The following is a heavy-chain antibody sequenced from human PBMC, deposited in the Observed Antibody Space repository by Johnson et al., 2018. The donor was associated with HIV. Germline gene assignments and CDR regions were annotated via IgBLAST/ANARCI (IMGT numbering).Heavy chain of an antibody. Sequence: VQLVESGGGLVQPGGSLRLSCEASGFTFSSYDMHWVRQATGKGLEWVSAIGTAGDTYYPGSVKGRFTISRENAKNSLYLQMNSLRAGDTAVYYCARGGRKWELLGDDAFDIWGQGTMVTVSS. CDR1: GFTFSSYD. D-gene: IGHD1-26*01. CDR3: ARGGRKWELLGDDAFDI. J-gene: IGHJ3*02. V-gene: IGHV3-13*01. CDR2: IGTAGDT.